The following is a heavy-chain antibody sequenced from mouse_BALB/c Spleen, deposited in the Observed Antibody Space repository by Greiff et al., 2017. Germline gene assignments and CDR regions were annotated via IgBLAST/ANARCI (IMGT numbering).Heavy chain of an antibody. CDR3: ARHGSSYVFAY. CDR2: ISYSGST. Sequence: EVKLQESGPGLVQPSQSLSLTCTVTGYSITSDYAWNWIRQFPGNQLEWMGYISYSGSTSYNPSLKSRISITRDTSKNQFFLQLNSVTTEDTATYYCARHGSSYVFAYWGQGTLVTVSA. CDR1: GYSITSDYA. D-gene: IGHD1-1*01. J-gene: IGHJ3*01. V-gene: IGHV3-2*02.